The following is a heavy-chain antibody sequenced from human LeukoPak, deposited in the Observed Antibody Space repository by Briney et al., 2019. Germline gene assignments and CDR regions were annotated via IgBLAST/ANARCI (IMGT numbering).Heavy chain of an antibody. CDR3: ARWEWLVRDFDY. J-gene: IGHJ4*02. CDR2: IHYSGST. Sequence: SETLSLTCTVSGGSISSSSYYWGWIRQPPGKGLEWIGSIHYSGSTYYNPSLKSRVTISVDTSKNQFSLKLSSVTAADTAVYYCARWEWLVRDFDYWGQGTLVTVSS. V-gene: IGHV4-39*07. CDR1: GGSISSSSYY. D-gene: IGHD6-19*01.